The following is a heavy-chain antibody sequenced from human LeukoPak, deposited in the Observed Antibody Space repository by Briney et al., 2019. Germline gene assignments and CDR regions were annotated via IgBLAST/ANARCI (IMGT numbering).Heavy chain of an antibody. D-gene: IGHD3-10*01. CDR1: GGSISSSSYY. CDR2: IYYSGST. Sequence: SETLSLTCTVSGGSISSSSYYWGWIRQPPGKGLEWIGSIYYSGSTYYNPSLKSRVTISVDTSKNQFSLKLSSVTAADTAVYYCARGVITYYYYYYMDVLGKGTTVTISS. J-gene: IGHJ6*03. V-gene: IGHV4-39*07. CDR3: ARGVITYYYYYYMDV.